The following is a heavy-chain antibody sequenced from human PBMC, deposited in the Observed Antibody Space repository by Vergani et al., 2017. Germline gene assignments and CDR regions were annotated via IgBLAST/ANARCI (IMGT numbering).Heavy chain of an antibody. CDR1: GFTFSRYS. Sequence: EVQLVESGGGLVKPGGSLRLSCAASGFTFSRYSMNWVRQAPGKGLEGVSSISSSSSYIYYADSVKSRFTISRDNAKHSLYLQMNSLRAEDTAVYYCARVNSSSWYYYYYYYYMDGWGKGTTVTVSS. CDR2: ISSSSSYI. CDR3: ARVNSSSWYYYYYYYYMDG. D-gene: IGHD6-13*01. J-gene: IGHJ6*03. V-gene: IGHV3-21*01.